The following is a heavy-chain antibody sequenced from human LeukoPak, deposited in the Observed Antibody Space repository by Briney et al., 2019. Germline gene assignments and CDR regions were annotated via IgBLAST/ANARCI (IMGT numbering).Heavy chain of an antibody. CDR2: IYYSGST. CDR3: ARGYDSSGPWAFDI. Sequence: PSETLSLTCTVSGGSISSGDYYWSWTRQPPGKGLEWIGYIYYSGSTYYNPSLKSRVTISVDTSKNQFSLKLSSVTAADTAVYYCARGYDSSGPWAFDIWGQGTMVTVSS. V-gene: IGHV4-30-4*01. J-gene: IGHJ3*02. D-gene: IGHD3-22*01. CDR1: GGSISSGDYY.